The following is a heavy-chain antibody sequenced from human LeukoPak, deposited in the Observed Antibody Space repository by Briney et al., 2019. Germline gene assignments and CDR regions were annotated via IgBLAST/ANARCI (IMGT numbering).Heavy chain of an antibody. D-gene: IGHD2-15*01. Sequence: ASVKVSCKASGGTFSSYAISWVRQAPGQGLEWMGGIIPIFGTANYAQKFQGRVTITADESTSTAYMELSSLRSEDTAVYYCARGAGGYCSGGSCYGPFDHWGQGTLVTVSS. J-gene: IGHJ4*02. CDR1: GGTFSSYA. CDR3: ARGAGGYCSGGSCYGPFDH. CDR2: IIPIFGTA. V-gene: IGHV1-69*13.